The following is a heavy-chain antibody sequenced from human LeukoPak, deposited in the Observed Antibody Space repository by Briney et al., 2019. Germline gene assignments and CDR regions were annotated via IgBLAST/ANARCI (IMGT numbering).Heavy chain of an antibody. J-gene: IGHJ6*02. D-gene: IGHD3-22*01. CDR2: ISYDRTNK. Sequence: TGGSLRLSCAASGFSFSDSALHWVRQAPGKGLEWVTIISYDRTNKYYADSVKGRFTISRDNSKNTLNLQMNSLRTEDTAVYYCATARDTRSGNYYYAMDVWGQGTTVTVSS. CDR3: ATARDTRSGNYYYAMDV. CDR1: GFSFSDSA. V-gene: IGHV3-30-3*01.